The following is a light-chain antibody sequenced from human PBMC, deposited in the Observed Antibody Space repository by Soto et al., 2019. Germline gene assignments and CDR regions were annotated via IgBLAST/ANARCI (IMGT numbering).Light chain of an antibody. CDR2: DAY. CDR3: QQSYYSSWT. CDR1: QSIIRR. Sequence: DLQMTQSPSSLSASVGDRVTITCLASQSIIRRLNWYQQKPGKVPKVLIYDAYSLQSGVPPRFSGSGSGTDFTLTISSLQPEDFATYYCQQSYYSSWTFGQGTKVDIK. J-gene: IGKJ1*01. V-gene: IGKV1-39*01.